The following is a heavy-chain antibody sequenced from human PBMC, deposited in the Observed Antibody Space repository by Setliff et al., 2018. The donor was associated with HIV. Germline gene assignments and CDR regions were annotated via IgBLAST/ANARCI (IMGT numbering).Heavy chain of an antibody. V-gene: IGHV4-34*01. J-gene: IGHJ4*02. CDR1: GGPFSTYY. CDR3: ASTRIKIWFFHY. Sequence: SETLSLTCAVYGGPFSTYYWTWIRQPPGKGLEWIGEINHSGNTDYNPSLKSRVTISVDASKSHFSLSLSSVTAADTAVYYCASTRIKIWFFHYWGQGTPVTVSS. D-gene: IGHD5-18*01. CDR2: INHSGNT.